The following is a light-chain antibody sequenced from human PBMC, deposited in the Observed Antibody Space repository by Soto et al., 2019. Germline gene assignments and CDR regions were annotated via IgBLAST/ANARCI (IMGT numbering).Light chain of an antibody. Sequence: EIVLTQSPATLSLSPGERATPSGRASQRFSSYLAWSQQKPGQAPRLLIYDASNRATGIPARFSGSRSGTDFTLTISSLEPEDFAVYYCQQRSIWPLTFGGGTKVEIK. CDR2: DAS. V-gene: IGKV3-11*01. J-gene: IGKJ4*01. CDR3: QQRSIWPLT. CDR1: QRFSSY.